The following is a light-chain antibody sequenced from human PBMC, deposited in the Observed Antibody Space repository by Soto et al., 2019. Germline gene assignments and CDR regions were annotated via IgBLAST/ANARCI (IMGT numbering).Light chain of an antibody. V-gene: IGKV1-8*01. CDR3: QQYYSYPLT. J-gene: IGKJ1*01. CDR2: AAS. Sequence: AIRMTQSPSSFSASTGDRVTITCRASLGISSYLAWYQQKPGKAPKLLIYAASTLQSGVPSSFSGSGSGTDFTLTISCLQSEYFATYYCQQYYSYPLTFGQGTKVEIK. CDR1: LGISSY.